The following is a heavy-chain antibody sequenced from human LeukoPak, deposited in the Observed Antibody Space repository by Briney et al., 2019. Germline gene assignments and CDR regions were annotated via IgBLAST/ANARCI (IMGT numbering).Heavy chain of an antibody. CDR3: ARHDPKKYFDY. J-gene: IGHJ4*02. V-gene: IGHV3-30-3*01. Sequence: GGSLRLSCAASGFTFSSYAMHWVRQAPGKGLEWVAVISYDGSNKYYADSVKGRFTIPRDNSKNTLYLQMNSLRAEDTAVYYCARHDPKKYFDYWGQGTLVTVPS. CDR2: ISYDGSNK. CDR1: GFTFSSYA.